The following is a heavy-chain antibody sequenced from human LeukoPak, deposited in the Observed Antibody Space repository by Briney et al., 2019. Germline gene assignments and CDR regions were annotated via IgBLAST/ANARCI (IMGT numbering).Heavy chain of an antibody. CDR1: AFTFNSFA. CDR3: AKDRSKYADTAMVSIGY. D-gene: IGHD5-18*01. Sequence: GRSLRLSCAGSAFTFNSFAMHWVRVAPGKGLEWVAAISYDGEEEFYADSVRGRFTISRDNSKNTLYLQMNSLRAEDTAVYYCAKDRSKYADTAMVSIGYWGQGTLVTVSS. J-gene: IGHJ4*02. V-gene: IGHV3-30*01. CDR2: ISYDGEEE.